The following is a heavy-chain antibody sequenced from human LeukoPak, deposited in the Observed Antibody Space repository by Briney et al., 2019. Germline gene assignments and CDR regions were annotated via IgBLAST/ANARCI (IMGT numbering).Heavy chain of an antibody. D-gene: IGHD3-16*01. J-gene: IGHJ4*02. V-gene: IGHV4-34*01. CDR2: INHSGST. CDR1: GGSFSGYY. Sequence: SETLSLTCAVYGGSFSGYYWSWIRQPPGKGLEWIGEINHSGSTNYNPSLRSRITISVDTSKNQFSLKLSSVTAADTAVYYCATGGRLGVIVYWGQGTLVTVSS. CDR3: ATGGRLGVIVY.